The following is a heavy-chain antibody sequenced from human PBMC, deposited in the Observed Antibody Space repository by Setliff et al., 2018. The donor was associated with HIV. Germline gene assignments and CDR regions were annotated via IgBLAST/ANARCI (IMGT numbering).Heavy chain of an antibody. CDR1: GYSISNGYY. D-gene: IGHD5-18*01. J-gene: IGHJ2*01. Sequence: SETLSLTCSVSGYSISNGYYWGWFRQSPGKGLEWIATIYQTGSIYYNPSLQNRVTLLLDMSKNQFSLRLSSVTAADTAVYYCARAVNQNKAMVYIARWGWYFDLWGRGTLVTVSS. CDR3: ARAVNQNKAMVYIARWGWYFDL. V-gene: IGHV4-38-2*02. CDR2: IYQTGSI.